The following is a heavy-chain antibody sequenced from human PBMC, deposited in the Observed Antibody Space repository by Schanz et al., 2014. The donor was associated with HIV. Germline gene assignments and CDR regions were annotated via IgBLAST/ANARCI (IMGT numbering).Heavy chain of an antibody. CDR3: ARGGSGGARFPFDY. V-gene: IGHV1-8*02. Sequence: QVQLVQSGAEVKKPGSSLKISCKGSGGTFRTYAINWVRQATGQGLEWMGWMNPNSGNTGYAEKFQGRLTMTRNTSISTAYMELSSLRSEDTAVYYCARGGSGGARFPFDYWGQGTLVTVSS. D-gene: IGHD1-26*01. J-gene: IGHJ4*02. CDR2: MNPNSGNT. CDR1: GGTFRTYA.